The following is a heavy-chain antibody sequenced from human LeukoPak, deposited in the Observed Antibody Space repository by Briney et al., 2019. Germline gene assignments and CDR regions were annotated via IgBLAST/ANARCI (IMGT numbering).Heavy chain of an antibody. V-gene: IGHV1-2*02. CDR1: GYTFTGYY. Sequence: ASVTVSCKASGYTFTGYYMHWVRQAPGQGLEWMGWINPNSGGTNYAQKFQGRVTMTRDTSISTAYMELSRLRSDDTAVYYCARIAAAGGAFDYWGQGTLVTVSS. CDR3: ARIAAAGGAFDY. D-gene: IGHD6-13*01. J-gene: IGHJ4*02. CDR2: INPNSGGT.